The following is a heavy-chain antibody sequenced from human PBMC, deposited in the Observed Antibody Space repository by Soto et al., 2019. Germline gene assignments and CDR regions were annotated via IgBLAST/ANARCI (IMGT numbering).Heavy chain of an antibody. J-gene: IGHJ4*02. CDR3: ARAPDIVVVQSEDYYFDY. CDR2: IIPILGIA. Sequence: ASVKVSCKASGGTFSSYTISWVRQAPGQGLEWMGRIIPILGIANYAQKFQGRVTITADKSTSTAYMELSSLRSEDTAVYYCARAPDIVVVQSEDYYFDYWGQGTLVTGLL. CDR1: GGTFSSYT. D-gene: IGHD2-2*01. V-gene: IGHV1-69*02.